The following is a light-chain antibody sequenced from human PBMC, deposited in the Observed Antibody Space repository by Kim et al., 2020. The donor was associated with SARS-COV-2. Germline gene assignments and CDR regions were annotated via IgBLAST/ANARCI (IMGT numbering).Light chain of an antibody. V-gene: IGKV1-9*01. CDR1: QGISSY. J-gene: IGKJ4*01. CDR3: QQLNSYPRLT. Sequence: DIQFTQSPSFLSVSVGDRVTITCRASQGISSYLAWYQQKPGKAPKLLIYAASTLQSGVPSRFSGSGSGTEFTLTISSLQPEDFATYYCQQLNSYPRLTFGGGTKVDIK. CDR2: AAS.